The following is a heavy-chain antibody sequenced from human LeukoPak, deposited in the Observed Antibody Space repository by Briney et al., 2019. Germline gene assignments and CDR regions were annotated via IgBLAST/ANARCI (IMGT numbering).Heavy chain of an antibody. CDR1: GFTFSSYA. Sequence: GGSLRLSCAASGFTFSSYAMSWVRQAPGKGLEWVANINQDGSQKYYVDSVKGRFTISRDNAKNSLYLQMNSLRAEDTAVYYCARALAAAGSYWGQGALVTVSS. J-gene: IGHJ4*02. CDR2: INQDGSQK. V-gene: IGHV3-7*01. CDR3: ARALAAAGSY. D-gene: IGHD6-25*01.